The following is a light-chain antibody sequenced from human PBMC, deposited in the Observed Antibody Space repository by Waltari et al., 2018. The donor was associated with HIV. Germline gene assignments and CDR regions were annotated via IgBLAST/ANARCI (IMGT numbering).Light chain of an antibody. CDR2: DVD. V-gene: IGLV2-14*03. Sequence: SAVTQPASVSGLPGQSITISCTGGDRDCGLYIFVSWYQQHPGRSTRLILYDVDSRAPVISDRFSGSRSGPTASLNISRLRAEDEADYYCASFTGDDTLLFGGGTKVTVL. J-gene: IGLJ3*02. CDR1: DRDCGLYIF. CDR3: ASFTGDDTLL.